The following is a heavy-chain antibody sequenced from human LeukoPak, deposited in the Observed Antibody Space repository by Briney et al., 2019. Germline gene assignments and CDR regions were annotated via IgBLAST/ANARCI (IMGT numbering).Heavy chain of an antibody. D-gene: IGHD3-22*01. CDR3: ARDLYRIVVVPHYFDY. CDR1: GFTFSSYW. CDR2: IKKDGSEK. J-gene: IGHJ4*02. V-gene: IGHV3-7*01. Sequence: GGSLRLSCAASGFTFSSYWMSWVRQAPGKGLGWVANIKKDGSEKYYVDSVKGRFTISRDNAKNSLYLQMNSLRAEDTAVYYCARDLYRIVVVPHYFDYWGQGTLVTVSS.